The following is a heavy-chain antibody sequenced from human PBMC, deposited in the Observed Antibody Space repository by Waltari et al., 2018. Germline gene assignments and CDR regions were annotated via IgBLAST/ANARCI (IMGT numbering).Heavy chain of an antibody. CDR2: IGRSSTYT. Sequence: EVQLVESGGGLVKPGGALRLAWAASGCSVNVYTMNWVRQTPEKGLEWVSSIGRSSTYTYYADSVKGRFTISRDNAANSLYLEMNALRPEDTAVYYCASHLEDFYYYMDVWGKGTTVTVSS. CDR1: GCSVNVYT. J-gene: IGHJ6*03. V-gene: IGHV3-21*06. CDR3: ASHLEDFYYYMDV.